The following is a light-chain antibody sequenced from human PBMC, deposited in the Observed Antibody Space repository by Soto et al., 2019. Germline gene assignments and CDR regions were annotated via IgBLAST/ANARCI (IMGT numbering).Light chain of an antibody. J-gene: IGKJ5*01. Sequence: EIVLTQSPGTLSLSQGERATLSCRASQSVSSSYLAWYQQKPGQAPRLLIYGASTRATGLPARFSGSGSGTDFTLTISSLQSEDFAVYYCQQYNTWPPITFGQGTRLEIK. V-gene: IGKV3-15*01. CDR3: QQYNTWPPIT. CDR1: QSVSSSY. CDR2: GAS.